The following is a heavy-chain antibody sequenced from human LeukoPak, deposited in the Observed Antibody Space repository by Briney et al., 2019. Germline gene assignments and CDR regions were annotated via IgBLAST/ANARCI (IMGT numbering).Heavy chain of an antibody. CDR3: SRWVTADRGKKDAFDI. Sequence: GESLHISCKTAGCGFSIYWIGWVRKMPGEGLEGMGVIFPGDSYTRYSPSSQAPVTISANKSISTSYLQWNLLKASDTAMYYCSRWVTADRGKKDAFDIWGQGTMVTVSS. D-gene: IGHD2-21*02. CDR2: IFPGDSYT. CDR1: GCGFSIYW. J-gene: IGHJ3*02. V-gene: IGHV5-51*01.